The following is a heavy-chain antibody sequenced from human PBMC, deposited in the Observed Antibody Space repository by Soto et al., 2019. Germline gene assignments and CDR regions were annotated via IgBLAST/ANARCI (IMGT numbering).Heavy chain of an antibody. Sequence: ASVKVSCKASGGTFSSYAISWVRQAPGQGLEWMGGIIPIFGTANYAQKFQGRVTITADESTSTDYMELSSLRSEDTAVYYCARVDSSGPIDYWGQGTLVTVSS. V-gene: IGHV1-69*13. CDR2: IIPIFGTA. CDR1: GGTFSSYA. D-gene: IGHD3-22*01. CDR3: ARVDSSGPIDY. J-gene: IGHJ4*02.